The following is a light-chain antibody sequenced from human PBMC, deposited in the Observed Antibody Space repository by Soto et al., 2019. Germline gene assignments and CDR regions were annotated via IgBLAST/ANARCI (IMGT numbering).Light chain of an antibody. CDR2: WAS. Sequence: DIVMTQSPDSLAVSVGERATINCKSSQSVLYSSDNKNQLAWYLQKPGQPPKLLIYWASTRESGVPDRFSGSGSGTDFTLTITNLQAEDVAVYYCQQYYSVPVTFGGGTKVEI. V-gene: IGKV4-1*01. J-gene: IGKJ4*01. CDR1: QSVLYSSDNKNQ. CDR3: QQYYSVPVT.